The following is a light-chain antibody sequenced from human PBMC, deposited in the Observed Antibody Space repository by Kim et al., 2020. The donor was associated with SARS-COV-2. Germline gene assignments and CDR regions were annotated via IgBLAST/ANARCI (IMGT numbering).Light chain of an antibody. Sequence: QSALTQPASVSGSPGQSITISCTGTKSDVGGYNYVSWYQQHPGKAPKLIIYEVTNRPSGVSNRFSGSKSGNTASLTISGLQAEDEADFYCTSYTNSNTYVFGTGTKVTVL. J-gene: IGLJ1*01. CDR1: KSDVGGYNY. V-gene: IGLV2-14*01. CDR2: EVT. CDR3: TSYTNSNTYV.